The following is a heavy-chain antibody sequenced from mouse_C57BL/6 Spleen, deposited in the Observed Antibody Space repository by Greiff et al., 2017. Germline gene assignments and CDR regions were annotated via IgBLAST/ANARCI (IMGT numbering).Heavy chain of an antibody. CDR3: ARDYGSYAMDY. D-gene: IGHD1-1*01. CDR2: ISDGGSYT. Sequence: EVMLVESGGGLVKPGGSLKLSCAASGFTFSSYAMSWVRQTPEKRLEWVATISDGGSYTYYPDTVKGRFTISRDNAKNNLYLQMSHLKSEDTAMYYCARDYGSYAMDYWGQGTSVTVSS. J-gene: IGHJ4*01. CDR1: GFTFSSYA. V-gene: IGHV5-4*01.